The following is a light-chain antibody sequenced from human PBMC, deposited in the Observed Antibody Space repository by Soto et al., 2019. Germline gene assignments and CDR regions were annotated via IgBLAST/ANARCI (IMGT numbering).Light chain of an antibody. CDR3: QQRSRT. Sequence: EIVLTQSPATLSLSPGERATLSCRASQSVSSYLAWYQQEPGQAPRLLIYDASNRATGIPARFSGSGSGTDFTLTISSLEPEDFAVYYCQQRSRTFGGGTKVEIK. J-gene: IGKJ4*01. V-gene: IGKV3-11*01. CDR1: QSVSSY. CDR2: DAS.